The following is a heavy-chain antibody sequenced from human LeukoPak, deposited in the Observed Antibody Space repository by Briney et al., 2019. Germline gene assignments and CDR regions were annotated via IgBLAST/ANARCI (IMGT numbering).Heavy chain of an antibody. Sequence: PGKSPRLSCAASGFTFNNYGMHWVRQAPGKGLEWVAVISYDGSNKYYADSVKGRFTISRDNSKNTLYLQMNSLRAEDTAVYYCAKEFDSSGIDYWGQGTLVTVSS. V-gene: IGHV3-30*18. J-gene: IGHJ4*02. CDR1: GFTFNNYG. CDR3: AKEFDSSGIDY. CDR2: ISYDGSNK. D-gene: IGHD3-22*01.